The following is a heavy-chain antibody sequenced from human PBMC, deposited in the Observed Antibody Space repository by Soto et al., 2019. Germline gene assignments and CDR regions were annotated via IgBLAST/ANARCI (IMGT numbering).Heavy chain of an antibody. CDR3: ARESEDLTSNFDY. CDR2: ISSTTNYI. Sequence: LRLSCAASGFTFTRYSMNWVRQAPGKGLEWVSSISSTTNYIYYGDSMKGRFTISRDNAKNSLYLEMNSLRAEDMAVYYCARESEDLTSNFDYWGQGTLVTVSS. CDR1: GFTFTRYS. J-gene: IGHJ4*02. V-gene: IGHV3-21*06.